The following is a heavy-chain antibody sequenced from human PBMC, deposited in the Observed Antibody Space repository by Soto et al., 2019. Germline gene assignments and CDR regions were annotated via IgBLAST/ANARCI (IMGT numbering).Heavy chain of an antibody. J-gene: IGHJ4*02. CDR2: ISASGGST. CDR3: AKVGFPYSYGYLCYY. D-gene: IGHD5-18*01. Sequence: EVQLLESGGGLVQPGGSLRLSCAASGFTFSTYTMTWVRQAPGKGLGWVSAISASGGSTYYADSVKGGFTISRDNSKNTLYLKINSLRVEDAALYYCAKVGFPYSYGYLCYYWGQGTLVTVSS. V-gene: IGHV3-23*01. CDR1: GFTFSTYT.